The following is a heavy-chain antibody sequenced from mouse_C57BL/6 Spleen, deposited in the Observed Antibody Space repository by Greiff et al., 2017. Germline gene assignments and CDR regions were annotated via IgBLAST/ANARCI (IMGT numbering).Heavy chain of an antibody. D-gene: IGHD2-1*01. CDR3: AIYYGNYYYAMDY. J-gene: IGHJ4*01. V-gene: IGHV5-17*01. Sequence: EVQGVESGGGLVKPGGSLKLSCAASGFTFSDYGMHWVRQAPEKGLEWVAYISSGSSTIYYADTVKGRFTISRDNAKTTLFLQMTSLRSEDTAMYYCAIYYGNYYYAMDYWGQGTSVTVSS. CDR2: ISSGSSTI. CDR1: GFTFSDYG.